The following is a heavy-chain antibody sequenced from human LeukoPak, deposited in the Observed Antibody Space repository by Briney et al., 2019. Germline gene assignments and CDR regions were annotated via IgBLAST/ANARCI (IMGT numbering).Heavy chain of an antibody. CDR3: AREGDTAMVNVFDY. Sequence: RASETLSLTCAVYGGSFSGYYWSWIRQPPGKGLEWIGEINHSGSTNYNPSLKSRVTISVDTSKNQFSLKLSSVTAADTAVYYCAREGDTAMVNVFDYWGQGTLVTVSS. V-gene: IGHV4-34*01. CDR2: INHSGST. CDR1: GGSFSGYY. J-gene: IGHJ4*02. D-gene: IGHD5-18*01.